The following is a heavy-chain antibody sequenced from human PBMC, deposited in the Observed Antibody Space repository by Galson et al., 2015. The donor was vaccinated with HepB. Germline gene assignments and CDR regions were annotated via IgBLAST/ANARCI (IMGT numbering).Heavy chain of an antibody. J-gene: IGHJ5*02. Sequence: QSGAEVKKPGESLKISCKASGYTFTSYGINWVRQATGQGLEWMGWMNPNSGNTGYAQKFQGRVTMPRNTSISTAYMELSSLRSDDTAVYYCARGGIAAAGTLRPFDPWGQGTLVTVSS. V-gene: IGHV1-8*01. CDR2: MNPNSGNT. D-gene: IGHD6-13*01. CDR3: ARGGIAAAGTLRPFDP. CDR1: GYTFTSYG.